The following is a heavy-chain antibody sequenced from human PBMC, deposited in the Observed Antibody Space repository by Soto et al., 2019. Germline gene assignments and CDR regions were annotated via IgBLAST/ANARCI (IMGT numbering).Heavy chain of an antibody. CDR1: DFAFSNYG. CDR3: VRGGSCRGGSCYPNLDFYGDYEGFDY. J-gene: IGHJ4*02. V-gene: IGHV3-33*01. D-gene: IGHD2-15*01. CDR2: IGYEGTNK. Sequence: QVHLVESGGGVVQPGGSLRLSCVASDFAFSNYGMHWVRQAPGKGLEWVAVIGYEGTNKYYGDSVKGRFTVSRDNSKKTLYLQRNSLRADDTGVYYCVRGGSCRGGSCYPNLDFYGDYEGFDYWGQGTLVTVSS.